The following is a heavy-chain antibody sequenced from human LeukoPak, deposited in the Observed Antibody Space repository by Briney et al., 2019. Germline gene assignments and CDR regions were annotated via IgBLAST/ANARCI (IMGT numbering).Heavy chain of an antibody. CDR2: IRYDGSNK. J-gene: IGHJ4*02. CDR1: GFTFSSYG. Sequence: GGSLRLSCAASGFTFSSYGMHWVRQAPGKGLEWVAFIRYDGSNKYYADSVKGRFTISRDNSKNTLYLQMNSLRAEDTAVYYCARASLRFLEWLFADYWGQGTLVTVSS. V-gene: IGHV3-30*02. D-gene: IGHD3-3*01. CDR3: ARASLRFLEWLFADY.